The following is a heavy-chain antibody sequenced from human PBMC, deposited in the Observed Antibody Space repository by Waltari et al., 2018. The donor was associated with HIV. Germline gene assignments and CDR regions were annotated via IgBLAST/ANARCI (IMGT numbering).Heavy chain of an antibody. CDR2: VYTSGTP. D-gene: IGHD2-21*02. J-gene: IGHJ2*01. Sequence: QVQLQESGPGLVKPSQTLSLTCTVSGGSISSGSYYWTWIRQPAGKGLEWIGRVYTSGTPNYNPTLKNRVTISLDTSKNRFSRKMRSVTAADTAIYYCARGLAYCGGDCQRYFDLWGRGTLVTVSS. CDR1: GGSISSGSYY. CDR3: ARGLAYCGGDCQRYFDL. V-gene: IGHV4-61*02.